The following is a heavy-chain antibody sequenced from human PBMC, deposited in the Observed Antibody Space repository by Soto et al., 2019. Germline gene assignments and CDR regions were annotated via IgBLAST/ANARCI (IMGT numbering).Heavy chain of an antibody. CDR1: GGSISSSNW. CDR2: IYHSGST. V-gene: IGHV4-4*02. Sequence: QVQLQESGPGLVKPSGTLSLTCAVSGGSISSSNWWSWVRQSPGKGLEWIGEIYHSGSTNYNPSLKSRVTMSVDKSKHQFSLNLNSVTAADTAVYYCAREASNYSPCYFDYWGQGTLVTVSS. CDR3: AREASNYSPCYFDY. D-gene: IGHD4-4*01. J-gene: IGHJ4*02.